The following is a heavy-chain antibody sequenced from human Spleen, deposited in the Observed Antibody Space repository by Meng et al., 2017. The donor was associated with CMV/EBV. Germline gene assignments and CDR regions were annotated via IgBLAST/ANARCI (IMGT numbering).Heavy chain of an antibody. J-gene: IGHJ6*02. CDR1: GYTFTSYG. D-gene: IGHD3-3*01. V-gene: IGHV1-2*02. CDR2: INPNSGGT. CDR3: ARDLRGFDFWSVQENYYGMDV. Sequence: ASVKVSCKASGYTFTSYGISWVRQAPGQGLEWMGWINPNSGGTNYAQKFQGRVTMTRDTSISTAYMELSRLRSDDTAVYYCARDLRGFDFWSVQENYYGMDVWGQGTTVTVSS.